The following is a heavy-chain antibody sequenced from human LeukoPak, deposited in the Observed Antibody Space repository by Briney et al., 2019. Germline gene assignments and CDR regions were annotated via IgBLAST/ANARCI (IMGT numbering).Heavy chain of an antibody. CDR3: ARDAADYGDYYFDY. D-gene: IGHD4-17*01. V-gene: IGHV3-21*01. Sequence: PGGSLRLSCAASGFTFSSYSMNWVRQAPGKGLEWVSSISSSSSYIYYADSVKGRFTISRDNAKNSLYLQMNSLRAEDTAVYYCARDAADYGDYYFDYWGQGTLVTVSS. J-gene: IGHJ4*02. CDR2: ISSSSSYI. CDR1: GFTFSSYS.